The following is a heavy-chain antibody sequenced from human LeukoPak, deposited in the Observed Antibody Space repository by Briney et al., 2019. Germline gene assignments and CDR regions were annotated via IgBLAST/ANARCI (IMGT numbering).Heavy chain of an antibody. CDR3: ARHFDYSNYYYYYMDV. CDR1: GGSISSSYY. D-gene: IGHD4-11*01. CDR2: IYYSGGT. V-gene: IGHV4-39*01. Sequence: PSETLSLTCTVSGGSISSSYYWGWIRQPPGKGLEWIGSIYYSGGTYYNPSLKSRVTISVDTSKNQFSLKLSSVTAADTAVYYCARHFDYSNYYYYYMDVWGKGTTVTVSS. J-gene: IGHJ6*03.